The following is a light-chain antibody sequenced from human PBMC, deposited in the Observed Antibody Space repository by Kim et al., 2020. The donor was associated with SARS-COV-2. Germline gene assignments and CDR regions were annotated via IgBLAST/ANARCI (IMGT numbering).Light chain of an antibody. CDR2: AAS. Sequence: ASVGDRVTITCRASQGISNSLAWYQQSPGKAPKLLIYAASTLKSGVPSRFTGSGSGTEFTLSISSLQPEDFATYSCQQYYLHPPTFGQGTKVDIK. CDR3: QQYYLHPPT. J-gene: IGKJ1*01. CDR1: QGISNS. V-gene: IGKV1-9*01.